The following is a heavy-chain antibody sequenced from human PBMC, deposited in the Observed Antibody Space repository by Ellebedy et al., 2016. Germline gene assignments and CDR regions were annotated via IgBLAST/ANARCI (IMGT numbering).Heavy chain of an antibody. Sequence: SETLSLTCTVSGGSISSSSYYWGWIRQPPGKGLEWIASIYYSGNTYYNPSPKSRVTISGDTSKNQFSLKLNSVTAADTAVYYCARRTYSSGWVYWGQGTLVTVSS. D-gene: IGHD6-19*01. CDR1: GGSISSSSYY. J-gene: IGHJ4*02. CDR3: ARRTYSSGWVY. CDR2: IYYSGNT. V-gene: IGHV4-39*01.